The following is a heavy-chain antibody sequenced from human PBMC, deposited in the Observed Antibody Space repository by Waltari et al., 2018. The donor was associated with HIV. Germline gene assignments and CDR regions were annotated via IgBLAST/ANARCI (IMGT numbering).Heavy chain of an antibody. Sequence: QTLLVQSESEVRAPGASVVLSCKASGDRFSNYFLYWLRQAPGQGLEWMGRINPDTGDTTYSQTFRTRVTMTRDTSSASTYMEMTRLTAADTATYCGARGEDVSLTHLPPGFRLEFWGKGSLVSVSS. J-gene: IGHJ4*02. CDR1: GDRFSNYF. V-gene: IGHV1-2*06. D-gene: IGHD3-16*01. CDR3: ARGEDVSLTHLPPGFRLEF. CDR2: INPDTGDT.